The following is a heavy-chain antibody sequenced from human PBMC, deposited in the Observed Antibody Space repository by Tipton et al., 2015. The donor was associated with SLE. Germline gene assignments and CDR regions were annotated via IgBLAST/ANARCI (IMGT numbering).Heavy chain of an antibody. D-gene: IGHD3-10*01. Sequence: YYNPTLKSRVTISVDTSKNQFSLKLSSVTAADTAVYYCARQAGGGYWGQGTLVTVSS. V-gene: IGHV4-39*07. CDR3: ARQAGGGY. J-gene: IGHJ4*02.